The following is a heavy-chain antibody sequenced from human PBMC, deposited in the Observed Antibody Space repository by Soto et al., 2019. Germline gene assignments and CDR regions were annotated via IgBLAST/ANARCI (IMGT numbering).Heavy chain of an antibody. CDR3: ARARATIAAAAIFDC. Sequence: QVQLQESGPGLVKPSGTLSLTCAVSGGSISTSNWWSWVRQPPGKGLEWIGEVYRTGSTNYNPYLESRVIVSVDKTKTQFSLKLTSVTAADTAVYYCARARATIAAAAIFDCWGQGTLVTVSS. J-gene: IGHJ4*02. CDR1: GGSISTSNW. CDR2: VYRTGST. D-gene: IGHD6-13*01. V-gene: IGHV4-4*02.